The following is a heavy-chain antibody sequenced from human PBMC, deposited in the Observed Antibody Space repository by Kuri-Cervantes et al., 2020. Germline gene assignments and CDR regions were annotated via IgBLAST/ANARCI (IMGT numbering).Heavy chain of an antibody. CDR3: ARDLGRRPDTFDL. CDR1: GYAFINYG. CDR2: ISMYSDNT. Sequence: ASVKVSCKASGYAFINYGISWVRQAPGQGLGWMGWISMYSDNTYYAQKFQGRVTMTTDRSTGTFYLELRSLTSDDTAMFYCARDLGRRPDTFDLWGQGTMVTVSS. V-gene: IGHV1-18*01. J-gene: IGHJ3*01.